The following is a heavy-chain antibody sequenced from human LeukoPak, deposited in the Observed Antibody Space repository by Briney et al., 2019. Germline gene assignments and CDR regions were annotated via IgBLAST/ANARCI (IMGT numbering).Heavy chain of an antibody. CDR1: GYTFSNYD. CDR2: MNPNSGNT. V-gene: IGHV1-8*01. D-gene: IGHD2-8*01. J-gene: IGHJ6*02. CDR3: ARVPSYNGAEGFYHYGLDV. Sequence: ASVQVSCKASGYTFSNYDINWVRQPTGQGLAWMGWMNPNSGNTGYAQKLQGRVTMSRDTSITTAYMELSSLTFEDTAVYYCARVPSYNGAEGFYHYGLDVWGHGTTVIVSS.